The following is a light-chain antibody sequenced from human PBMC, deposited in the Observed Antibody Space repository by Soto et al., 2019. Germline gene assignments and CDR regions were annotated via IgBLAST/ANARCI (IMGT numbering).Light chain of an antibody. Sequence: EIVLTQSPGTLSLSPGERATLSCRASQSVNSIYLVWYQQKPGQAPRLLIYGASSRATGIPDRFSRSGYGTDFTLTISRLEPEDFALYYCQQYGGSPRTFGQGTKV. CDR1: QSVNSIY. J-gene: IGKJ1*01. CDR2: GAS. CDR3: QQYGGSPRT. V-gene: IGKV3-20*01.